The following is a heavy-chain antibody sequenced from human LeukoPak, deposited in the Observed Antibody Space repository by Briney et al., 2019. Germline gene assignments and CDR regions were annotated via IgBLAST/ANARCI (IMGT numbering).Heavy chain of an antibody. Sequence: GRSLRLSCAASGFTFSSYGMHWVRQAPGKGLEWVAVIWYDGSNKYYADSVKGRFTISRDNSKNTLYLQMNSLRAEDTAVYYSARMGGSYFDYWGQGTLVTVSS. CDR2: IWYDGSNK. D-gene: IGHD3-16*01. CDR3: ARMGGSYFDY. J-gene: IGHJ4*02. V-gene: IGHV3-33*01. CDR1: GFTFSSYG.